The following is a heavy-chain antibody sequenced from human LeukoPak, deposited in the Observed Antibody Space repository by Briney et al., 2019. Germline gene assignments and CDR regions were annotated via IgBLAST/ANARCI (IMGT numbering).Heavy chain of an antibody. J-gene: IGHJ4*02. CDR3: VSLTGVNF. CDR2: IGSSFYSGTT. Sequence: SETLSLTCTVSGGSIKSSSYYWGWIRQPPGKGLEWIGSIGSSFYSGTTHYKPSPNRRVAISIDTSKNEFSLKLSSVTAADTAVYYCVSLTGVNFWGQGTLVTVSS. D-gene: IGHD3-9*01. CDR1: GGSIKSSSYY. V-gene: IGHV4-39*01.